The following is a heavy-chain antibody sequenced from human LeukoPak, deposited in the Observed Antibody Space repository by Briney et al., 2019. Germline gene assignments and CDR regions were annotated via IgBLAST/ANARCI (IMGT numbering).Heavy chain of an antibody. D-gene: IGHD6-19*01. CDR3: ARRRSEEFDFDC. J-gene: IGHJ4*02. CDR2: ISGYNGNT. CDR1: GYILSTYG. Sequence: ASVKASCKASGYILSTYGISWVRQAPGQGLEWMGCISGYNGNTNYAQKLQGRVTMTTDTSTSTAYMELRSLRSDDTAVYYCARRRSEEFDFDCWGQGTLVTVSS. V-gene: IGHV1-18*01.